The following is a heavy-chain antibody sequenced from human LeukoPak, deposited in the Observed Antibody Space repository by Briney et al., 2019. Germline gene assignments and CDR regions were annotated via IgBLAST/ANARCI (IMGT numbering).Heavy chain of an antibody. CDR3: AAWRGYINGLSGPFDY. CDR1: GYTFTDFY. J-gene: IGHJ4*02. Sequence: ASVKVSCMASGYTFTDFYIHWVRQARGQGPEWMGWIDPISGGTKYAQKFQGSLPMTRHTPTRKAYIELSTLTSDHPAVYYCAAWRGYINGLSGPFDYWGRGTQVPLSS. CDR2: IDPISGGT. D-gene: IGHD6-25*01. V-gene: IGHV1-2*02.